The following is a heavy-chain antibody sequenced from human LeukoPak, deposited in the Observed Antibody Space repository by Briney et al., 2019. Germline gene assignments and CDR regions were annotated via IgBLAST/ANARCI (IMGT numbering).Heavy chain of an antibody. J-gene: IGHJ5*02. CDR3: ARGIKRDVVVVAATRWFDP. D-gene: IGHD2-15*01. CDR2: IYHSGST. CDR1: GGSISSGGYS. Sequence: SETLSLTCAVSGGSISSGGYSWSWIRQPPGKGLEWIGYIYHSGSTYYNPSLKSRVTISVDRSKNQFSLKLSSVTAADTAVHYCARGIKRDVVVVAATRWFDPWGQGTLVTVSS. V-gene: IGHV4-30-2*01.